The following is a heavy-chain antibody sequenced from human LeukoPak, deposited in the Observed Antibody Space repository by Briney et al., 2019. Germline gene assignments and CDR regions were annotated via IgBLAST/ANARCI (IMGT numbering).Heavy chain of an antibody. V-gene: IGHV4-39*01. D-gene: IGHD1-26*01. CDR3: LGSGSYLGDWFDP. CDR1: GGSISSSSYY. Sequence: PSETLSLTCTVSGGSISSSSYYWGWIRQPPGKGLEWIGSIYYSGSTYYNPSLKSRVTISVDTSKNQFSLKLSSVTAADTAVYYCLGSGSYLGDWFDPWGQGTLVTVSS. J-gene: IGHJ5*02. CDR2: IYYSGST.